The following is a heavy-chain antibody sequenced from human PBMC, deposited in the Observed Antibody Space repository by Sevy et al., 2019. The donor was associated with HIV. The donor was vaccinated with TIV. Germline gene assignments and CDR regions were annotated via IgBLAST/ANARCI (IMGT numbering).Heavy chain of an antibody. Sequence: GGSLRLSCQASGFTFSPYWMTWVRQAPGKGLEWVANIRPDGSDKYYVDSVKGRFTISRDNAKNSLYLQMNSLRADDTAMYYCARGVGRDRWGQGALVTVSS. D-gene: IGHD1-26*01. CDR1: GFTFSPYW. CDR2: IRPDGSDK. CDR3: ARGVGRDR. J-gene: IGHJ5*02. V-gene: IGHV3-7*01.